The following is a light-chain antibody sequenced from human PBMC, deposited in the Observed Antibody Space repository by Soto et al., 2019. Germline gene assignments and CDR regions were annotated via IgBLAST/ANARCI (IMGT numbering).Light chain of an antibody. CDR1: QSVSTY. CDR2: DAS. J-gene: IGKJ1*01. Sequence: EIVLTQSPATLSLSPGERATLSCRASQSVSTYLAWYQQKPGQAPRLLIYDASNRATGIPGRFSGSGSGTDFTLTISSLEPEDFAVYYCQQRSNWPRTFGQGTKV. V-gene: IGKV3-11*01. CDR3: QQRSNWPRT.